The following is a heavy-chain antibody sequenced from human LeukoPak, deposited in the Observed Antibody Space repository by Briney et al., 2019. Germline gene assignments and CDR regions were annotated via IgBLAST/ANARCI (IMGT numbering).Heavy chain of an antibody. CDR3: ARGPSHSSSWYGLDD. J-gene: IGHJ4*02. CDR1: GFTFSSYG. Sequence: GGSLRLSCAASGFTFSSYGMHWVRQAPGKGLEWVAVIGYDGSNKYYADSVKGRFTISRDNSKNTLYLQMNSLRAEDTAIYYCARGPSHSSSWYGLDDWGQGALVTVFS. CDR2: IGYDGSNK. D-gene: IGHD6-13*01. V-gene: IGHV3-33*01.